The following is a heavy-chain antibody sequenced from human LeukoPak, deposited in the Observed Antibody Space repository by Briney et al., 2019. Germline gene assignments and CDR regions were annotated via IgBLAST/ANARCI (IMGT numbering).Heavy chain of an antibody. CDR2: IYYSGST. V-gene: IGHV4-39*07. D-gene: IGHD3-10*01. CDR1: GGSISSGSYY. Sequence: PSETPSLTCTVSGGSISSGSYYWGWIRQPPGKGLEWIGSIYYSGSTYYNPSLKSRVTISVDTSKNQFSLKLSSVTAADTAVYYCAREHNVIWFGESYYFDYWGQGTLVTVSS. CDR3: AREHNVIWFGESYYFDY. J-gene: IGHJ4*02.